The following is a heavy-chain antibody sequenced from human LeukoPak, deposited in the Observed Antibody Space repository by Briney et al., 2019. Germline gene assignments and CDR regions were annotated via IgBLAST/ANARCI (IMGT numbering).Heavy chain of an antibody. CDR3: ARYRVSDYYYYYMDV. CDR2: IYYSGST. J-gene: IGHJ6*03. Sequence: SQTLSLTCTVSGGSISSGDYYWSWIRQPPGKGLEWIGYIYYSGSTYYNPSLKSRVTISVDTSKNQFSLKLSSVTAADTAVYYCARYRVSDYYYYYMDVWGKGTTVTVSS. D-gene: IGHD3-10*01. V-gene: IGHV4-30-4*08. CDR1: GGSISSGDYY.